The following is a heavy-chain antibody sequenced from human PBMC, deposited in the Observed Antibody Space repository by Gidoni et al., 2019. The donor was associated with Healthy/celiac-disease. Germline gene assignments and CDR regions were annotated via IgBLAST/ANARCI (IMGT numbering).Heavy chain of an antibody. V-gene: IGHV3-30-3*01. D-gene: IGHD3-3*01. Sequence: QVQLAEPGGGVVQPGRSLRLSCAAPGFPSRSYAMHWVRQAPGKGLELVAVISYDGSNKYYADSVKGRFTISRDNYKNTLYLQMNSLRAEDTAVYYCARDEERFLEWTDAFDIWGQGTMVTVSS. CDR3: ARDEERFLEWTDAFDI. CDR1: GFPSRSYA. J-gene: IGHJ3*02. CDR2: ISYDGSNK.